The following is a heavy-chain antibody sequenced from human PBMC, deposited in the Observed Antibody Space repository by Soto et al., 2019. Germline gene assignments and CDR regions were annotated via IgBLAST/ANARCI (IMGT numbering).Heavy chain of an antibody. CDR3: AREVNTVIMPADTEDYPGLDV. CDR1: GYVFSSSF. V-gene: IGHV1-46*01. J-gene: IGHJ6*02. Sequence: GASVKVSCKASGYVFSSSFVHWVRQAPGQGLEWMAMINPTVGSTSYAHNFQGRIAVTRDTSTATVYLDLSSLRSADTAIYYCAREVNTVIMPADTEDYPGLDVWGQGTTVTVSS. D-gene: IGHD2-2*01. CDR2: INPTVGST.